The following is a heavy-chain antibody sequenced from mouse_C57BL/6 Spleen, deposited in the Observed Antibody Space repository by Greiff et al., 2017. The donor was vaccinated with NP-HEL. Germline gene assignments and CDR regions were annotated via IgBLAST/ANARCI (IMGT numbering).Heavy chain of an antibody. Sequence: EVQLQQSGPELVKPGASVKISCKASGYTFTDYYMNWVKQSHGKSLEWIGDINPNNGGTSYNQKFKGKATLTVDKSSSTAYMELRSLTSEDSAVYYCARRELGQEDYWGQGTTLTVSS. CDR1: GYTFTDYY. CDR3: ARRELGQEDY. J-gene: IGHJ2*01. V-gene: IGHV1-26*01. CDR2: INPNNGGT. D-gene: IGHD4-1*01.